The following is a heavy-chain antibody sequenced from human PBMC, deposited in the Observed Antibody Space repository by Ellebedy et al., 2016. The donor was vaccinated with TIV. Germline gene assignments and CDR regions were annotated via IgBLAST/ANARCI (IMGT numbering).Heavy chain of an antibody. V-gene: IGHV3-30-3*01. CDR3: AREGYYYDSSGYPAPNDAFDI. Sequence: GESLKISXAASGFTFSSYAMHWVRQAPGKGLEWVAVISYDGSNKYYADSVKGRFTISRDNSKNTLYLQMNSLRAEDTAVYYCAREGYYYDSSGYPAPNDAFDIWGQGTMVTVSS. CDR2: ISYDGSNK. D-gene: IGHD3-22*01. J-gene: IGHJ3*02. CDR1: GFTFSSYA.